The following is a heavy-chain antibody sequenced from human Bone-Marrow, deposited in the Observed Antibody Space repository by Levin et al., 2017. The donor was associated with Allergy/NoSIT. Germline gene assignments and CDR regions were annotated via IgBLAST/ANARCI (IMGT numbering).Heavy chain of an antibody. V-gene: IGHV3-30-3*01. J-gene: IGHJ3*02. D-gene: IGHD2-2*01. CDR3: ARDMGDIVVVPAAMWAQDGAFDI. Sequence: GGSLRLSCAASGFTFSSYAMHWVRQAPGKGLEWVAVISYDGSNKYYADSVKGRFTISRDNSKNTLYLQMNSLRAEDTAVYYCARDMGDIVVVPAAMWAQDGAFDIWGQGTMVTVSS. CDR2: ISYDGSNK. CDR1: GFTFSSYA.